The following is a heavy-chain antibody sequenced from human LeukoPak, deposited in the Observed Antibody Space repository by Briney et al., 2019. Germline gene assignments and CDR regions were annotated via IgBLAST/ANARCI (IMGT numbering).Heavy chain of an antibody. D-gene: IGHD2-15*01. V-gene: IGHV3-15*01. J-gene: IGHJ4*02. CDR2: IKSKTDGGTT. Sequence: GGSLRLSCAASGFTFSNAWMSWVRQAPGKGLEWVGRIKSKTDGGTTDYAAPVKGRFTISRDDSKNTLYLQMNSLKTEDTAVYYYTTDLLGGGSGIQTDFDYWGQGTLVTVSS. CDR3: TTDLLGGGSGIQTDFDY. CDR1: GFTFSNAW.